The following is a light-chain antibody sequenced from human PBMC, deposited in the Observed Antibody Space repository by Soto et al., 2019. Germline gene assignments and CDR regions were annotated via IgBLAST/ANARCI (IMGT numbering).Light chain of an antibody. V-gene: IGLV2-14*01. CDR3: SAYTARSTLV. J-gene: IGLJ3*02. CDR1: LRDVGAYNL. Sequence: QSALTQPASVSGSAGQSIPISCSGTLRDVGAYNLVSWYQQHPGTAPKLIIYEVRNRPSGISSRFSGSRSGNTASLTISGLQSEDEGDYDCSAYTARSTLVFGGGTKVTVL. CDR2: EVR.